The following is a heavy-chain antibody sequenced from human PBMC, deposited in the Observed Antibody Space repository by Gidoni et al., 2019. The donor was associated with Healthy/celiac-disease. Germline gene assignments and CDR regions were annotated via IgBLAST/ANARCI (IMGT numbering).Heavy chain of an antibody. CDR1: GGSLSSSSYY. Sequence: QLQLQESGPGLVKPSETMSLPCTVSGGSLSSSSYYWGWIRQPPGKWLEWIGSIYYSGSTSYNPSLKSRVTISVDTSKNQFSLKLSSVTAADTAVYYCARHLYPRGWFDPWGQGTLVTVSS. CDR2: IYYSGST. V-gene: IGHV4-39*01. D-gene: IGHD2-8*01. CDR3: ARHLYPRGWFDP. J-gene: IGHJ5*02.